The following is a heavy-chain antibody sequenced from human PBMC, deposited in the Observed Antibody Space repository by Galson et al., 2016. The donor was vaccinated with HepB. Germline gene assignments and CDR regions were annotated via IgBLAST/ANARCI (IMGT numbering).Heavy chain of an antibody. CDR3: AKSNIVQVPAAPYA. J-gene: IGHJ5*02. V-gene: IGHV3-23*01. CDR1: GFNFSNYA. CDR2: ISGSGDTT. D-gene: IGHD2-2*01. Sequence: SLRLSCAASGFNFSNYAMSWVRQAPGKGLEWVSSISGSGDTTYDADAVRGRFTIPRDNSRHTLSLQMDSLRAEDSAIYYCAKSNIVQVPAAPYAWGQGALVTVSS.